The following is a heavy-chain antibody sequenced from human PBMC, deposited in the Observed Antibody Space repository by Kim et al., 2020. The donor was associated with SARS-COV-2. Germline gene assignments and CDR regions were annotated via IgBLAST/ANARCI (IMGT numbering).Heavy chain of an antibody. J-gene: IGHJ5*02. CDR3: AALSHYDILTGPKAPFDP. D-gene: IGHD3-9*01. Sequence: KSRVTISVDTSKNQFSLKLSSVTAADTAVYYCAALSHYDILTGPKAPFDPWGQGTLVTVSS. V-gene: IGHV4-34*01.